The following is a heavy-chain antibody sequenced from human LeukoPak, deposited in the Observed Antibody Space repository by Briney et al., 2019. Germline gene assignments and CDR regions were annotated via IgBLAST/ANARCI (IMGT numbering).Heavy chain of an antibody. D-gene: IGHD2-15*01. V-gene: IGHV3-30*02. CDR1: GFIFSNYG. CDR3: AKEIGYCSGGSCYSKEYFLH. Sequence: GGSLRLSCAASGFIFSNYGMYWVRQAPGKGLEWVAFIRFDGSDKYYAESVKGRFTISRDNSKNTFYLEMNSLRVEDTAIYYCAKEIGYCSGGSCYSKEYFLHWGQGTLVIVSS. CDR2: IRFDGSDK. J-gene: IGHJ1*01.